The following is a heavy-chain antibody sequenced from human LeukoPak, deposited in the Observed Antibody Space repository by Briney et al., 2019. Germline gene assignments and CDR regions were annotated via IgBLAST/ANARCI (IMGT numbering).Heavy chain of an antibody. D-gene: IGHD6-13*01. CDR2: ISAYNGKT. CDR3: ARARQQLVWANWFDP. V-gene: IGHV1-18*01. Sequence: ASVKVSCKASGYTFSSYGISWVRQAPEQGLAWMGWISAYNGKTKYAQKLQGRVTMTTETSTSTAYMELRSLRSDDTAVYYCARARQQLVWANWFDPWGQGTLVTVSS. CDR1: GYTFSSYG. J-gene: IGHJ5*02.